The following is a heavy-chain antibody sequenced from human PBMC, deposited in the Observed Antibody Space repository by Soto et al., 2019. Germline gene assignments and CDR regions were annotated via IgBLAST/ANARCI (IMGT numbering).Heavy chain of an antibody. CDR3: ARHPQRIAAAGRRGGYFYGMDV. CDR1: GYSFTSYW. J-gene: IGHJ6*02. D-gene: IGHD6-13*01. Sequence: GESLKISCKGSGYSFTSYWIGWVRQMPGKGLEWMGIIYPGDSDTRYSPSFQGQVTISADKSISTAYLQWSSLKASDTAMYYCARHPQRIAAAGRRGGYFYGMDVWGQGTTVTVSS. V-gene: IGHV5-51*01. CDR2: IYPGDSDT.